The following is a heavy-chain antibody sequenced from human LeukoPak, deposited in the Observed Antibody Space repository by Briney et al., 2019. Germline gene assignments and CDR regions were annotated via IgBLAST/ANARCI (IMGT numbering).Heavy chain of an antibody. CDR1: GSTFSNAW. D-gene: IGHD3-10*01. Sequence: GGSLRLSCAASGSTFSNAWMSWVRQAPGKGLEWVGRIKSKTDGGTTDYAAPVKGRFTISRDDSKNTLYLRMNSLKTEDTAVYYCTTMVRGTPPRYWGQGTLVTVSS. V-gene: IGHV3-15*01. J-gene: IGHJ4*02. CDR2: IKSKTDGGTT. CDR3: TTMVRGTPPRY.